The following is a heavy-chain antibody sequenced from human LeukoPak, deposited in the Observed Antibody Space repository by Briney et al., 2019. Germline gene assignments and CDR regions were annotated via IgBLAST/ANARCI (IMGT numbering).Heavy chain of an antibody. CDR1: GFTFSSYW. CDR2: INQDGSEK. J-gene: IGHJ4*02. V-gene: IGHV3-7*01. Sequence: GGSLRVSCAASGFTFSSYWMTWVRQAPGKRLNWVANINQDGSEKYYVDSVKGRFTISRDNAKSSLYLQLNSLRAEDTAVYYCARAYQRLTFGGVIASWGQGTLVTVSS. D-gene: IGHD3-16*02. CDR3: ARAYQRLTFGGVIAS.